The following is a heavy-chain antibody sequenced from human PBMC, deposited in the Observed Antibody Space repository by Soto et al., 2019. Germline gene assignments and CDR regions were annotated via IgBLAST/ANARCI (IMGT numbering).Heavy chain of an antibody. Sequence: EVQLVESGGGLVQPGGSLRLSCAASGFTFSSFGINWVRQAPGKGLEWVAYIGTDNSESIYYADSVKGRFTIYRDNAKSSLYLQMNSLRAEDTAVYYCARELWDGLPGGESDFWGQGTLVTVSS. CDR3: ARELWDGLPGGESDF. CDR2: IGTDNSESI. J-gene: IGHJ4*02. D-gene: IGHD3-16*01. V-gene: IGHV3-48*01. CDR1: GFTFSSFG.